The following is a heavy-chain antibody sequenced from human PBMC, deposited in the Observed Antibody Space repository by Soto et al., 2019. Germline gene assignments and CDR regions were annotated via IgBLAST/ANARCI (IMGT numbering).Heavy chain of an antibody. CDR3: ARWNGFGDY. Sequence: QPGGSLRLSCAVSGVSLGRYGVTWVRQTPEKGLEWVTGFSGGSGAIFYADSVRGRFTISRDSSTAYLQMNNLRPEDTAVYFCARWNGFGDYWGQGSLLTVSS. CDR2: FSGGSGAI. D-gene: IGHD1-1*01. V-gene: IGHV3-23*01. J-gene: IGHJ4*02. CDR1: GVSLGRYG.